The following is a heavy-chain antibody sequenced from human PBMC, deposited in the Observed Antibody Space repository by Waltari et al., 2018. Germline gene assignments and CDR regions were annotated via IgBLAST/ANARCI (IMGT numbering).Heavy chain of an antibody. J-gene: IGHJ4*02. CDR1: GGTFSSYA. V-gene: IGHV1-69*13. D-gene: IGHD6-13*01. Sequence: QVQLVQSGAEVKKPGSSVKVSCKASGGTFSSYAISWVRQAPGQGLEWMGRIIPSFGTANYAQKFQGRVTITADKSTRTAYMELSSLRSEDTAVYYCASRLWYSSSWSASSDYWGQGTLVTVSS. CDR3: ASRLWYSSSWSASSDY. CDR2: IIPSFGTA.